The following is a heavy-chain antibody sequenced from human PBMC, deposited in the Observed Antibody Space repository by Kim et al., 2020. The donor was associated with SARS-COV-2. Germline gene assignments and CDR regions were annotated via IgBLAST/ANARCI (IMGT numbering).Heavy chain of an antibody. CDR3: ARAVGGFDCYPDS. D-gene: IGHD2-21*02. CDR2: ISYDGSYK. Sequence: GGSLRLSCAASGFSFSTHGMHWVRQGPGKGLEWVTGISYDGSYKYYVDSVKGRFTISRDNSKNTLYLQMNSLRAEDTAVYYCARAVGGFDCYPDSWGQGT. V-gene: IGHV3-30*03. J-gene: IGHJ4*02. CDR1: GFSFSTHG.